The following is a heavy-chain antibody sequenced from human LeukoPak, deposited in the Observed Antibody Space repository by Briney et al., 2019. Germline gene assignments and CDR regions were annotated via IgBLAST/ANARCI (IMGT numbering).Heavy chain of an antibody. Sequence: GGSLSLSCAASGFTFSSYAMHWVRQAPGKGLEWVAVISYDGSNKYYADSVKGRFTISRDNSKNTLYLQMNSLRAEDTAVYYCARASVRGYFDYWGQGTLVTVPS. J-gene: IGHJ4*02. CDR1: GFTFSSYA. CDR2: ISYDGSNK. CDR3: ARASVRGYFDY. V-gene: IGHV3-30*01. D-gene: IGHD3-10*02.